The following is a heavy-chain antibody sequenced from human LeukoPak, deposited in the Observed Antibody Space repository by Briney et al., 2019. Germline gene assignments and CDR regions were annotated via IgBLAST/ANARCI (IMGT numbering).Heavy chain of an antibody. V-gene: IGHV4-34*01. D-gene: IGHD3-10*01. Sequence: SETLSLTCAVYGGSFSGYYWSWIRQPPGKGLEWIGEINHSGSTNYNPSLKSRVTLSVDTSKNQFSLKLSSVTAADTAVYYCARGGYYGSADYWGQGTLVTVSS. CDR3: ARGGYYGSADY. CDR2: INHSGST. J-gene: IGHJ4*02. CDR1: GGSFSGYY.